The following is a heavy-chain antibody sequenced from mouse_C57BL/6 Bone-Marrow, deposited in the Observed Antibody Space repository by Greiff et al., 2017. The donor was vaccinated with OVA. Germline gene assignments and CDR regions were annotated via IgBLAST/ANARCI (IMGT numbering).Heavy chain of an antibody. V-gene: IGHV1-22*01. J-gene: IGHJ2*01. CDR3: AREGGYDLNYFDD. CDR1: GYTFTDYN. Sequence: EVQLQQSGPELVKPGASVKMSCKASGYTFTDYNMHWVKQSHGKSLEWIGYINPNNGGTSYNQQFKGKATLTVNKSSSTAYLELRSLTSEDSADYYCAREGGYDLNYFDDWGQGTTLTVSS. CDR2: INPNNGGT. D-gene: IGHD2-14*01.